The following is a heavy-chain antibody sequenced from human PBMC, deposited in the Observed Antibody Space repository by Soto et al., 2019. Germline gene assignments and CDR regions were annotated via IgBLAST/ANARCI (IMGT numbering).Heavy chain of an antibody. Sequence: GGSLRLSCAASGFTFSSYSMNWARQAPGKGLEWVSSISSSSSYIYYADSVKGRFTISRDNAKNSLYLQMNSLRAEDTAVYYCARKPTLGYCSGGSCYSHDYYYGMDVWGQGTTVTVSS. CDR2: ISSSSSYI. CDR1: GFTFSSYS. V-gene: IGHV3-21*01. D-gene: IGHD2-15*01. CDR3: ARKPTLGYCSGGSCYSHDYYYGMDV. J-gene: IGHJ6*02.